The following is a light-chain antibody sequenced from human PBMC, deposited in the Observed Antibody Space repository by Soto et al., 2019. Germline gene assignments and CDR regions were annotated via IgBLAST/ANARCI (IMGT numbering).Light chain of an antibody. Sequence: EIVMTHSPATLSVSPGGRATLSCRSSQSISDTLAWYQQKPGQAPRLLIYGASTRATGVPARFSGSGSGTEFTLTISSLQSEDSAVYYCQQYKNWLALTFGGGTKVDIK. CDR3: QQYKNWLALT. J-gene: IGKJ4*01. CDR1: QSISDT. V-gene: IGKV3-15*01. CDR2: GAS.